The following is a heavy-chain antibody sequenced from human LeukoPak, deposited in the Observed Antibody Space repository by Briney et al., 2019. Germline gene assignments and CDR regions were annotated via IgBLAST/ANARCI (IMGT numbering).Heavy chain of an antibody. Sequence: PGGSLEISWQGSGYRFTSYWIGWVRPLPGKGLEGMGLIYPGDSDTRYSPSFQGQLTISADKSISTAYLQWSSLKASDTDMYYCARWGYDFWSGYYTSRIYDAFDIWGQGTMVTVSS. J-gene: IGHJ3*02. CDR3: ARWGYDFWSGYYTSRIYDAFDI. V-gene: IGHV5-51*01. D-gene: IGHD3-3*01. CDR2: IYPGDSDT. CDR1: GYRFTSYW.